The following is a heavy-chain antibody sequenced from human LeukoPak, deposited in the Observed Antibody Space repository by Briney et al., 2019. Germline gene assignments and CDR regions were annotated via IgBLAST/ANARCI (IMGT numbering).Heavy chain of an antibody. CDR3: ARARYSSSWYWDY. Sequence: SVKVSCKASGGTFSSYAISWVRQAPGQGLEWMGRIIPILGIANYAQKFQGRVTITADKSTSTAYMELSSLRSEDTAVYYCARARYSSSWYWDYWGQGTLVTVSS. D-gene: IGHD6-13*01. CDR2: IIPILGIA. V-gene: IGHV1-69*04. CDR1: GGTFSSYA. J-gene: IGHJ4*02.